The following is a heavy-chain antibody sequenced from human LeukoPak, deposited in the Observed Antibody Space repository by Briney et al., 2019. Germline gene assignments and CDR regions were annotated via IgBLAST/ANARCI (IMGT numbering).Heavy chain of an antibody. CDR3: ARFGMLKRAFEI. D-gene: IGHD2-8*01. CDR2: NYYGGTT. V-gene: IGHV4-59*07. CDR1: GGSIRRYY. J-gene: IGHJ3*02. Sequence: PSDPLSLTCTVSGGSIRRYYGSWIRHPPEKGLEWIGHNYYGGTTNYNPSLKCRVNISVDTTKNQFSLMLSSVTAAETAVYYFARFGMLKRAFEIWGQGTMVTVSS.